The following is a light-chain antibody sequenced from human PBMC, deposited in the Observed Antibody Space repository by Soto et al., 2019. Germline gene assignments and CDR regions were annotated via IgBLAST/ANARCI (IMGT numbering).Light chain of an antibody. CDR2: ANN. J-gene: IGLJ3*02. CDR3: AAWDDSLKGWV. Sequence: QSVLTQPPSASGTPGQRVTISCSGSNSNIGSEHVNWYQQVPGTAPKLLIYANNQRPSGVPDRFSVSKSGTSASLAIGGLQSEDEADYYCAAWDDSLKGWVFGGGTKLTVL. V-gene: IGLV1-44*01. CDR1: NSNIGSEH.